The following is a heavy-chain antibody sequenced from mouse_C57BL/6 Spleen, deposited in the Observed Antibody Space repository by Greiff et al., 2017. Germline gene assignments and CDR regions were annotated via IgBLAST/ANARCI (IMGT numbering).Heavy chain of an antibody. CDR1: GYTFTSYW. CDR2: IYPSDSET. J-gene: IGHJ4*01. D-gene: IGHD3-2*02. Sequence: VQLQQPGAELVRPGSSVKLSCKASGYTFTSYWMDWVKQRPGQGLEWIGNIYPSDSETHYNQKFKDKATLTVDKSSSTAYMQLSSLTSEDSAVXYCARTAQATLYAMDYWGQGTSVTVSS. CDR3: ARTAQATLYAMDY. V-gene: IGHV1-61*01.